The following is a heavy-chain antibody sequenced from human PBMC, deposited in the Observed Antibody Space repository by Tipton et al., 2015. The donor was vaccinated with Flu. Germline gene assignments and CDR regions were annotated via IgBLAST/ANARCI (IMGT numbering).Heavy chain of an antibody. CDR2: IIPIFGTA. CDR3: TPVGYYYDSSGYLTFDY. V-gene: IGHV1-69*06. J-gene: IGHJ4*02. D-gene: IGHD3-22*01. Sequence: QSGPEVKKPGSSVKVSCKASGGTFSSYAISWVRQAPGQGLEWMGGIIPIFGTANYAQKFQGRVTITADKSTSTAYMELSSLRSEDTAVYYCTPVGYYYDSSGYLTFDYWGQGTLVTVSS. CDR1: GGTFSSYA.